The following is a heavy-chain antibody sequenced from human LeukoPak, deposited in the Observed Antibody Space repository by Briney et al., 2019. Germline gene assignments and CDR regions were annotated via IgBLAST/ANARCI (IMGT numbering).Heavy chain of an antibody. Sequence: GGSLRLSCAASGFAFDTYGMTWARQAPGKGLEWVSSISGSGYNTYYAASVKGRFTISRDNSKNTLYLQMNSLRAEDTAIYYCATSTTSFDYWGQGTLVTVSS. CDR1: GFAFDTYG. D-gene: IGHD1-14*01. V-gene: IGHV3-23*01. CDR3: ATSTTSFDY. CDR2: ISGSGYNT. J-gene: IGHJ4*02.